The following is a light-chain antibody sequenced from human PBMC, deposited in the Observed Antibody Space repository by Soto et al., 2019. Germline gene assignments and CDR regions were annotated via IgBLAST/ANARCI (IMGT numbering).Light chain of an antibody. Sequence: DIQMTQSASTLSASVGDRVTITCRASPSISSWLAWYQQKPGKAPKLLIYKASSLESGVPARFSGSGSGTEFTLTISSLQPDDFATYYCQQYNSYPYTFGQGTKLEIK. CDR2: KAS. CDR3: QQYNSYPYT. J-gene: IGKJ2*01. CDR1: PSISSW. V-gene: IGKV1-5*03.